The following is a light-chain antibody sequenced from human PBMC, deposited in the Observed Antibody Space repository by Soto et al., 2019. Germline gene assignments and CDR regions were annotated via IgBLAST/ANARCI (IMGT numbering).Light chain of an antibody. J-gene: IGKJ5*01. CDR3: QQYGSSPPT. CDR1: QSVSSSY. Sequence: SPGTLSLSPGERATLSCRAGQSVSSSYLAWYQQKPGQAPRLLIYGASSRATGIPDRFSGSGSGTDFTLTISRLEPEDFAVYYCQQYGSSPPTFGQGTRLEIK. V-gene: IGKV3-20*01. CDR2: GAS.